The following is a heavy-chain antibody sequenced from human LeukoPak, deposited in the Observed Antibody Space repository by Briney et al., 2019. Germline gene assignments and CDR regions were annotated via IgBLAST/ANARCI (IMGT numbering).Heavy chain of an antibody. Sequence: PGGSLRLPCAASGFTFSDYYMSWIRQAPGKGLEWASYISSSGSTIYYADSVKGRFTISRDNAKNSLYLQMNSLRAEDTAVYYCARDRGYSGYENDYWGQGTLVTVSS. V-gene: IGHV3-11*04. D-gene: IGHD5-12*01. CDR3: ARDRGYSGYENDY. J-gene: IGHJ4*02. CDR2: ISSSGSTI. CDR1: GFTFSDYY.